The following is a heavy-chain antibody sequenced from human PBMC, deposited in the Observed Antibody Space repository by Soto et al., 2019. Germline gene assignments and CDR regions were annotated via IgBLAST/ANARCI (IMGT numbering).Heavy chain of an antibody. CDR1: GFTFSNFA. D-gene: IGHD3-22*01. V-gene: IGHV3-23*01. Sequence: PGGSLRLSCAAFGFTFSNFAMNWVRQAPGKGLEWVSVITSSGGSTYYADSVKGRFTISRDNSKNTLYLQMNSLRAEDTAVYYCAKDGGYAYYDSSGYYFAYWGQGTLVTVSS. J-gene: IGHJ4*02. CDR2: ITSSGGST. CDR3: AKDGGYAYYDSSGYYFAY.